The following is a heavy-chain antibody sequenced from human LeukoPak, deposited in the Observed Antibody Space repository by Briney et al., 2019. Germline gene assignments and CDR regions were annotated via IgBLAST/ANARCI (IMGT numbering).Heavy chain of an antibody. CDR3: ASLIDILTGYDYYYGMDV. CDR1: GFTFSSYS. J-gene: IGHJ6*02. CDR2: ISSSSSYI. V-gene: IGHV3-21*01. D-gene: IGHD3-9*01. Sequence: GGSLRLSCAASGFTFSSYSMNWVRQAPGKGLEWVPSISSSSSYIYYADSVKGRFTISRDNAKNSLYLQMNSLRAEDTAVYYCASLIDILTGYDYYYGMDVWGQGTTVTVSS.